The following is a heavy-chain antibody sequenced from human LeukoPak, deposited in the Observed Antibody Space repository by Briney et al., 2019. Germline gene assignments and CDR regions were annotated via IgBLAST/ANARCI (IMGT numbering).Heavy chain of an antibody. D-gene: IGHD2-21*02. CDR1: GGTFSSYA. V-gene: IGHV1-69*04. CDR3: ARTSGWTDYYYYGMDV. CDR2: IIPILGIA. J-gene: IGHJ6*02. Sequence: GASVKVSCKASGGTFSSYAISWVRQAPGQGLEWMGRIIPILGIANYAQKFQGRVTIAADKSTSTAYMELSSLRSEDTAVYYCARTSGWTDYYYYGMDVWGQGTTVTVSS.